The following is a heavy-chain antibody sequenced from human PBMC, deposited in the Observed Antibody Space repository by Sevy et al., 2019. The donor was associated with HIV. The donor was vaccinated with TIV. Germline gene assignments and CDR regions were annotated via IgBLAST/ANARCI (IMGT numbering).Heavy chain of an antibody. V-gene: IGHV3-49*04. D-gene: IGHD1-26*01. CDR1: GFIFGDYG. CDR3: TRWSGSQSIFDY. CDR2: FKSKIHGGTT. J-gene: IGHJ4*02. Sequence: GESLKISCTASGFIFGDYGMSWVRQAPGNGLEWIAFFKSKIHGGTTENAASVKGRFTISRDDSKNIVYLQMSNLKTEDTAVYYCTRWSGSQSIFDYWGQGTLVTVSS.